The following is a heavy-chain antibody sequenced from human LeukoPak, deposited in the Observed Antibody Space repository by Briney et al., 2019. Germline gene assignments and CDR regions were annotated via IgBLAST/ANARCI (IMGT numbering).Heavy chain of an antibody. CDR2: IDPSASQT. CDR1: GYGFTDYW. J-gene: IGHJ2*01. CDR3: ARRNRDKAISLDL. Sequence: GESLKISCEGSGYGFTDYWISWVRQMPGRGLDWMGRIDPSASQTNYNPSFRGHVTISVDKSISSVYLQWSSLQASDTAIYYCARRNRDKAISLDLWGRGTVVTVSS. D-gene: IGHD1-14*01. V-gene: IGHV5-10-1*01.